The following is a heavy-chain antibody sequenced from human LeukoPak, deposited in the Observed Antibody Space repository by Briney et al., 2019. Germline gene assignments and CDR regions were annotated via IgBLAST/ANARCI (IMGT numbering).Heavy chain of an antibody. Sequence: SETLSLTCAVSGGSISSSNWWSWVRQPPEKGLEWIGQIYHSGSASYNPSLRSRVTISLDKSNNQFCLKLSSMTAADTAVYYCARGHSSGWATLDSWGQGTLVTVSS. CDR2: IYHSGSA. CDR3: ARGHSSGWATLDS. V-gene: IGHV4-4*02. CDR1: GGSISSSNW. D-gene: IGHD6-19*01. J-gene: IGHJ4*02.